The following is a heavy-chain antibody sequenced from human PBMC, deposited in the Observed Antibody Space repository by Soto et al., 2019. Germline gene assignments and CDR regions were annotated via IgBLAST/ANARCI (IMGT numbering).Heavy chain of an antibody. V-gene: IGHV1-69*13. J-gene: IGHJ2*01. CDR3: ARVGPPSPSVIWFFDL. CDR1: GGSFRTYA. D-gene: IGHD2-21*01. Sequence: GASVKVSCKASGGSFRTYAINWVRQAPGQGLEWMGGIIPMLAAPTYAQKFQGRLTITADESTTTVYMELSSLTSEDTAVYYCARVGPPSPSVIWFFDLWGRGTLVTVPQ. CDR2: IIPMLAAP.